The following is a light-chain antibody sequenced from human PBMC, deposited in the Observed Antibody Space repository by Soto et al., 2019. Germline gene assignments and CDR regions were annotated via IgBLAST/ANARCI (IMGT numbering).Light chain of an antibody. CDR3: LQYDSART. CDR2: GTS. Sequence: EIVLTQSPGTLSLSPGARATLSCRASQSGMSRLFAWYQQQPGQAPRLLIYGTSSRAAGIPDRFSGSVSGTDFTLTISRLEPEDFAVYYCLQYDSARTCGPGTKVEMK. CDR1: QSGMSRL. J-gene: IGKJ1*01. V-gene: IGKV3-20*01.